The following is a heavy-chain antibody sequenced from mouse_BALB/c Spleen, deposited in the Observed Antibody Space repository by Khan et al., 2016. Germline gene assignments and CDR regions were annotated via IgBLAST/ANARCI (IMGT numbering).Heavy chain of an antibody. CDR2: ISNGGTYT. V-gene: IGHV5-6*01. J-gene: IGHJ4*01. CDR3: ARRIYYDYENYSMDY. CDR1: GFTFSTYG. D-gene: IGHD2-4*01. Sequence: EVELVESGGDLVKPGGSLKLSCAASGFTFSTYGMSWVRQTPDKRLEWVATISNGGTYTYYPDSIRGRFTISRDNAKNTLSLPMNSLKSEDTAMYYCARRIYYDYENYSMDYWGQGTSVTVSS.